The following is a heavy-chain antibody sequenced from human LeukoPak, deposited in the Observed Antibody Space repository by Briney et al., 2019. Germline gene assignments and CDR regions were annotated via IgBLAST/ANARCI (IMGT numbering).Heavy chain of an antibody. D-gene: IGHD6-13*01. Sequence: GGSLRLSCAASGFTFSYYAMSWVRQAPGKGLEWVSAISGSGGTTYYADSVKGRFTISRDNSKNTLYLQMNSLRAEDTAVYYCAKQHNIPAVGTHFDYWGQGTLVTVSS. CDR1: GFTFSYYA. V-gene: IGHV3-23*01. CDR2: ISGSGGTT. J-gene: IGHJ4*02. CDR3: AKQHNIPAVGTHFDY.